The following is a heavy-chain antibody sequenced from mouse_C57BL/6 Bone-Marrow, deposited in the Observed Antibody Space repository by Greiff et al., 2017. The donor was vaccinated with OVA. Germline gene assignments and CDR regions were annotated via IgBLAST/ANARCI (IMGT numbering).Heavy chain of an antibody. CDR2: INPSSGYT. CDR1: GYTFTSYW. V-gene: IGHV1-7*01. D-gene: IGHD1-1*01. CDR3: ARGPRDRRLRRYFDY. J-gene: IGHJ2*01. Sequence: QVQLQQSGAELAKPGASVKLTCKASGYTFTSYWMHWVKQRPGQGLEWIGYINPSSGYTKYNQKFKDKATLTADKSSSTAYMQLSSLTYEDSAVYYCARGPRDRRLRRYFDYWGQGTTLTVSS.